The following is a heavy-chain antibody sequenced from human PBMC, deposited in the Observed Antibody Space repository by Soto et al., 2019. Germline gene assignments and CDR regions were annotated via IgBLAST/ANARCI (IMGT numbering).Heavy chain of an antibody. CDR2: INPSGGST. V-gene: IGHV1-46*01. CDR3: ARNRKGAAGILNYDGMDF. D-gene: IGHD6-19*01. Sequence: SVKPSCEASGYTITSNYMHWGRQAPGQGLEWMGIINPSGGSTSYAQKFQGRVTMTRDTSTSTVYMELRSLRSEDTAVYYCARNRKGAAGILNYDGMDFCGQRTTVIV. CDR1: GYTITSNY. J-gene: IGHJ6*02.